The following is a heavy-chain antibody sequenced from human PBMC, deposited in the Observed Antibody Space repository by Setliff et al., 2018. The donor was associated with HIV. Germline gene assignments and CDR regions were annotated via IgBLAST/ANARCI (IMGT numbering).Heavy chain of an antibody. D-gene: IGHD3-3*01. CDR2: IWYDASKK. V-gene: IGHV3-33*06. Sequence: PGGSLRLSCVASGFTFNSYGMHWVRQAPGKGLEWVALIWYDASKKEYADSVKGRFNILRDDSKKTVDLQMNSLRADDTAVYYCVKDVVKFWSGSGALDFWGPGTLVTVSS. CDR1: GFTFNSYG. CDR3: VKDVVKFWSGSGALDF. J-gene: IGHJ4*02.